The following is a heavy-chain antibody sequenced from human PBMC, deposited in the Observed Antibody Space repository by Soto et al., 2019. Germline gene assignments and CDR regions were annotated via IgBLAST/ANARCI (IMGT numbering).Heavy chain of an antibody. V-gene: IGHV3-23*01. Sequence: EVQLLESGGGLVQPGGSLRLSCAASGFTFSSYAMSWVRQAPGKGLEWVSAISGSGGSTYYADSVKGRFTISRDNSKNTLYLRMNSLRVEDTAVYFCARGTGNNWNYVWFDPWGQGTLVTVSS. D-gene: IGHD1-7*01. CDR3: ARGTGNNWNYVWFDP. CDR1: GFTFSSYA. CDR2: ISGSGGST. J-gene: IGHJ5*02.